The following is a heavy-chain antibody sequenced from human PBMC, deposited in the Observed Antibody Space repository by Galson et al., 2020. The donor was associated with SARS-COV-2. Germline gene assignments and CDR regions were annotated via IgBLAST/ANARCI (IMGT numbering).Heavy chain of an antibody. J-gene: IGHJ6*02. CDR2: LIPIFGTA. V-gene: IGHV1-69*13. CDR3: ARVSRSYDILTGYYYYYGMDV. D-gene: IGHD3-9*01. CDR1: GGTFSSYA. Sequence: SVKVSCKASGGTFSSYAISWVRQAPGQGLEWMGGLIPIFGTAHYAQKFQGRVTITADESTSTAYMELSSLRSEATAVYYCARVSRSYDILTGYYYYYGMDVWGQGTTVTVSS.